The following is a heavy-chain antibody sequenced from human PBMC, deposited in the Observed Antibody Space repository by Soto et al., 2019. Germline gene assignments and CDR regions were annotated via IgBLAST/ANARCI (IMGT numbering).Heavy chain of an antibody. D-gene: IGHD1-1*01. Sequence: QVQLVESGGSVDQPGRSLRLSCAASAFTLSKFAMHWVRQAPGKGLEWVAVTSKDGINTYYAGAVKGRFTISRDNSKSTMYLQMNSLRTEDTAMYYCARGNMDVWGQGTTVTVSS. CDR1: AFTLSKFA. CDR2: TSKDGINT. J-gene: IGHJ6*02. CDR3: ARGNMDV. V-gene: IGHV3-30-3*01.